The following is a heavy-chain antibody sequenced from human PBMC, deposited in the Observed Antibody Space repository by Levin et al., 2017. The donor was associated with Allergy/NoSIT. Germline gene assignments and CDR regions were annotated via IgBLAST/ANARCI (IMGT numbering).Heavy chain of an antibody. CDR3: AKDIAARHPLPDCVDY. CDR1: GFTFSSYG. V-gene: IGHV3-30*18. D-gene: IGHD6-6*01. Sequence: GGSLRLSCAASGFTFSSYGMHWVRQAPGKGLEWVAVISYDGSNKYYADSVKGRFTISRDNSKNTLYLQMNSLRAEDTAVYYCAKDIAARHPLPDCVDYWGQGTLVTVSS. J-gene: IGHJ4*02. CDR2: ISYDGSNK.